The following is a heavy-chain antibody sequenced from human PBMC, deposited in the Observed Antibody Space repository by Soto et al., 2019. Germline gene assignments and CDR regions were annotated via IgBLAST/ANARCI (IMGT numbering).Heavy chain of an antibody. CDR2: ISSSSSTI. D-gene: IGHD2-15*01. V-gene: IGHV3-48*02. Sequence: GGSLRLSCAASGFTFSSYSMNWVRQAPGKGLEWVSYISSSSSTICYADSVKGRFTISRDNAKNSLYLQMNSLRDEDTAVYYCAXGYCSGGSCYAPGGMDVWGQGTTVTVSS. CDR3: AXGYCSGGSCYAPGGMDV. J-gene: IGHJ6*02. CDR1: GFTFSSYS.